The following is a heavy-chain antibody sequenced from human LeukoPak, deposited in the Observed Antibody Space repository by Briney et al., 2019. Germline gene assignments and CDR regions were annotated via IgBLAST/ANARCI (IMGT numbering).Heavy chain of an antibody. V-gene: IGHV4-38-2*02. CDR3: ARGLTVRGVIVLHYYYMDV. CDR1: GYSISSGYY. J-gene: IGHJ6*03. CDR2: IYHSGST. Sequence: SETLSLTCTVSGYSISSGYYWGWIRQPPGKGLEWIGSIYHSGSTYYNPSLKSRVTISVDTSKNQFSLKLSSVTAADTAVYYCARGLTVRGVIVLHYYYMDVWGKGTTVTVSS. D-gene: IGHD3-10*01.